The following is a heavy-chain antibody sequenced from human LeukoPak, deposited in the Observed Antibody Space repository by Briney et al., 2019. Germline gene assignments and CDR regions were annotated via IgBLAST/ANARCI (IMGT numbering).Heavy chain of an antibody. Sequence: GGPLRLSCAASGFSFSSSAMRWARQAPGKGLEWVSTASGTDGRTYYADSVKGRFAISSDNSKNTLFLQMNSLGAEDTAVYYCASRGGQSSFDYWGQGTLVTVSS. CDR1: GFSFSSSA. D-gene: IGHD2-15*01. CDR2: ASGTDGRT. J-gene: IGHJ4*02. V-gene: IGHV3-23*01. CDR3: ASRGGQSSFDY.